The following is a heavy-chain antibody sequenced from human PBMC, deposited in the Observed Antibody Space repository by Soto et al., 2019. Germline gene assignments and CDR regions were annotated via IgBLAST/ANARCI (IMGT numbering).Heavy chain of an antibody. CDR1: GFTFSSYA. Sequence: EVQLLESGGGLVQPGGSLRLSCAASGFTFSSYAMRWVRQAPGKGLGWVSAISGSGGSTYYADSVKGRFTISRDNSKNTLYLQMNSLRAEDTAVYYCARRGSGSYYDYWGQGTLVTVSS. CDR3: ARRGSGSYYDY. V-gene: IGHV3-23*01. CDR2: ISGSGGST. D-gene: IGHD1-26*01. J-gene: IGHJ4*02.